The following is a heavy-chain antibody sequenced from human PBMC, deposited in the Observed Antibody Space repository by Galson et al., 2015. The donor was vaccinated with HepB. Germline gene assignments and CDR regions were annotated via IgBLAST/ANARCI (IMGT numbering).Heavy chain of an antibody. V-gene: IGHV3-43*01. D-gene: IGHD3-10*01. CDR3: AKDVDGGFYYFAMDV. J-gene: IGHJ6*02. CDR1: GFSFDDSV. Sequence: SLRPSCAASGFSFDDSVMHWVRQRPGNGLEWVSLINSAAITTYYAASVKGRFTISRDHNKKFLYLEMTSLRTEDTSLYYCAKDVDGGFYYFAMDVWGRGTTVTVSS. CDR2: INSAAITT.